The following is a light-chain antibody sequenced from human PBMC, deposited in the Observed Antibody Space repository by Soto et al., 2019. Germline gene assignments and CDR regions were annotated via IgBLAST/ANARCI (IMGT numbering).Light chain of an antibody. CDR2: DVT. CDR3: CSYAGSSTFYV. V-gene: IGLV2-23*02. J-gene: IGLJ1*01. CDR1: SSDVGNNNY. Sequence: QSALTQPASVSGSPGQSITISCTGTSSDVGNNNYVSWYQHNPGRAPKVMICDVTNRPSGVSNRFSGSKSGNTASLTISGLQAEDEADYYCCSYAGSSTFYVFGTGTKVTVL.